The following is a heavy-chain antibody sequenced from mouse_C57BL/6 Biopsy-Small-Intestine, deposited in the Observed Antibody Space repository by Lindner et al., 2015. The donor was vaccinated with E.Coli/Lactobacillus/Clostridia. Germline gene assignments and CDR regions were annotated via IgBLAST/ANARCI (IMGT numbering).Heavy chain of an antibody. CDR2: IYPRSGNT. Sequence: VQLQESGAELARPGASVKLFCKASGYTFTSYGISWVKQRTGQGLEWIGEIYPRSGNTYYNEKFKGKATLTADKSSSTAYMQLSSLTSEDSAVYFCARVSLGRYFDVWGAGTTVTVSS. V-gene: IGHV1-81*01. CDR3: ARVSLGRYFDV. D-gene: IGHD4-1*01. CDR1: GYTFTSYG. J-gene: IGHJ1*01.